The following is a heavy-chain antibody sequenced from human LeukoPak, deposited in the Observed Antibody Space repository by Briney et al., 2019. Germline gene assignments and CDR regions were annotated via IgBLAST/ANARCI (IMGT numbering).Heavy chain of an antibody. Sequence: GGSLRLSCAASGFTFSDYYMSWIRQAPGKGLEWVSVIYSGGSTYYADSVKGRFTISRDNSKNTLYLQMNSLRAEDTAVYYCARSRSTVIVFDYWGQGTLVTVSS. J-gene: IGHJ4*02. V-gene: IGHV3-53*01. CDR3: ARSRSTVIVFDY. CDR1: GFTFSDYY. D-gene: IGHD2-21*01. CDR2: IYSGGST.